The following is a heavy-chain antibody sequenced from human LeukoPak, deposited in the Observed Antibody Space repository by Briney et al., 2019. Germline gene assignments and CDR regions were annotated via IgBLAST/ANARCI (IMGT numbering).Heavy chain of an antibody. CDR2: IYSGGST. D-gene: IGHD2-15*01. Sequence: GGSLRLSCAASGFTFSSYGMHWVRQAPGKGLEWVSVIYSGGSTYYADSVKGRFTISRDNAKNSLYLQMNSLRAEDTAVYYCARGFRSGGYWGQGTLVTVSS. CDR1: GFTFSSYG. V-gene: IGHV3-NL1*01. J-gene: IGHJ4*02. CDR3: ARGFRSGGY.